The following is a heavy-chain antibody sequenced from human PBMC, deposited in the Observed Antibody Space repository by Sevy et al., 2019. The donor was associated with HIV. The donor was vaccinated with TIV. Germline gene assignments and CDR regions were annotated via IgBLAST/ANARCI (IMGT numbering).Heavy chain of an antibody. J-gene: IGHJ3*02. CDR2: IVPKFGTA. V-gene: IGHV1-69*13. CDR3: ARRGITIFGVLTFDI. D-gene: IGHD3-3*01. Sequence: ASVKVSCKASGDTFNTYAIVWVREAPGQGLEWMGGIVPKFGTANYAQKFQGKVTMTADESTSTAYMGLSSLRSEGTAVYYCARRGITIFGVLTFDIWGQGTTVTVSS. CDR1: GDTFNTYA.